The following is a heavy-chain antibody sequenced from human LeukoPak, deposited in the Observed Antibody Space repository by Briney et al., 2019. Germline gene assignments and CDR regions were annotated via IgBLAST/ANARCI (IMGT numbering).Heavy chain of an antibody. CDR1: GGSFSGYY. V-gene: IGHV4-34*01. CDR2: INHSGST. CDR3: ASRNHYYYYGMDV. J-gene: IGHJ6*02. Sequence: SETLTLTCAVYGGSFSGYYWSWIRQPPGKGLEWIGEINHSGSTNYNPSLKSRVTISVDTSKNQFSLKLSSVTAADTAVYYCASRNHYYYYGMDVWGQGTTVTVSS. D-gene: IGHD1-14*01.